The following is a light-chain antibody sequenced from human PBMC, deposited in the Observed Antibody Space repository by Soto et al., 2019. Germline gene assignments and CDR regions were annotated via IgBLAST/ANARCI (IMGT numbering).Light chain of an antibody. CDR3: QQYNNWPWLT. CDR2: GAS. V-gene: IGKV3-15*01. J-gene: IGKJ4*01. Sequence: EVVMTQSPVTLSVSPGEEATLSCRASQSVISYLAWYQQKTGQAPRLLIYGASTRATDVPARFSGSGSGTEFTLTISSLQPEDFGVYYCQQYNNWPWLTFGGGTKVEI. CDR1: QSVISY.